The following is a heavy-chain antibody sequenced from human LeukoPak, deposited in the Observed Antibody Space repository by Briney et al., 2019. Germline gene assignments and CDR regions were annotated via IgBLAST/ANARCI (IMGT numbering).Heavy chain of an antibody. D-gene: IGHD1-26*01. V-gene: IGHV1-18*01. CDR1: GYTFTSYG. J-gene: IGHJ4*02. Sequence: ASVKVSCKASGYTFTSYGISWVRQAPGQGLEWMGRISAYNGNTNYAQKLQGRVTMTTDTSTSTAYMELRSLRSDDTAVYYFARVSRFTNIVGATVYWGQETLVTVSS. CDR3: ARVSRFTNIVGATVY. CDR2: ISAYNGNT.